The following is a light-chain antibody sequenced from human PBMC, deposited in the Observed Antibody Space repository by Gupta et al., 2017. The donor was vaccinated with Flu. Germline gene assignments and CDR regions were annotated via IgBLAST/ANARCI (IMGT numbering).Light chain of an antibody. Sequence: PVTPGEPASISCRSSQSLLHSNGYDYLDWYLQKPGHSPQLLMFLSSNRATGVPDRFSGSGSGTHFTLNITRGEAEDVGFYYCMQVLQSRTFGQGTRVEIK. CDR2: LSS. CDR1: QSLLHSNGYDY. V-gene: IGKV2-28*01. CDR3: MQVLQSRT. J-gene: IGKJ1*01.